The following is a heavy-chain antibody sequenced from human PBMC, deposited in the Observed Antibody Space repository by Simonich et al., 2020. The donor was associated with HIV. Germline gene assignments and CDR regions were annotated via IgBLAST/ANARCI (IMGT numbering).Heavy chain of an antibody. CDR3: AKDRYSSSSGSFDY. Sequence: EVQLVESGGGLVQPGRSLRLSCAASGFTFDDYAMHWVRQARGKGQEWVSGISWNSGSIGYADSVKGRFTISRDNAKNSLYLQMNSLRAEDMALYYCAKDRYSSSSGSFDYWGQGTLVTVSS. J-gene: IGHJ4*02. D-gene: IGHD6-6*01. V-gene: IGHV3-9*03. CDR2: ISWNSGSI. CDR1: GFTFDDYA.